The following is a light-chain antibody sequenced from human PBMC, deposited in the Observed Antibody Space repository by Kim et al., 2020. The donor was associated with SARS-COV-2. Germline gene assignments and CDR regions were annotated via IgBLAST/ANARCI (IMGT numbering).Light chain of an antibody. CDR3: QQSST. CDR2: AAS. V-gene: IGKV1-39*01. Sequence: GDIVTITCRASQSIGTSLNWYQQKPGKAPKLLIYAASSLQSGVPSRFSGSGSGTDFTLTISSLQPEDFATYYCQQSSTFAQGTK. CDR1: QSIGTS. J-gene: IGKJ2*01.